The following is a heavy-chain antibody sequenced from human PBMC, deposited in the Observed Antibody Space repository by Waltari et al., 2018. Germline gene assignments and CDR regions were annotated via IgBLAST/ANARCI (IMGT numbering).Heavy chain of an antibody. CDR3: LRDSSGSHFDY. CDR1: GYTFTGYA. Sequence: LVQSGAEVKKPGASVKVSCKASGYTFTGYAILWVRQAPGQGREWMGRSNPKNGDTHYAQKFQGRVAMTTDTSTNTAFMELHSLRSDDTAVYYCLRDSSGSHFDYWGQGTLVTVSS. D-gene: IGHD3-22*01. V-gene: IGHV1-2*06. J-gene: IGHJ4*02. CDR2: SNPKNGDT.